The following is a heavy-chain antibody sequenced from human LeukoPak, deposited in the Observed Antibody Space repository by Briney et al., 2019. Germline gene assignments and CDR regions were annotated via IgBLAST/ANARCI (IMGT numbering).Heavy chain of an antibody. CDR3: ARALPSYSSSWYGGFSVGGFDY. CDR1: GFTFSSYS. V-gene: IGHV3-21*01. J-gene: IGHJ4*02. D-gene: IGHD6-13*01. Sequence: GGSLRLSSAASGFTFSSYSMNWVRQAPGKGLEWVSSISSSSSYIYYADSVKGRFTISRDNAKNSLYLQMNSLRAEDTAVYYCARALPSYSSSWYGGFSVGGFDYWGQGTLVTVSS. CDR2: ISSSSSYI.